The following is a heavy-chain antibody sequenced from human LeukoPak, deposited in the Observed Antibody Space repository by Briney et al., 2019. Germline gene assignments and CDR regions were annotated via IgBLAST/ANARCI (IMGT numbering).Heavy chain of an antibody. D-gene: IGHD2-21*01. CDR3: ARSLIPLGMDV. V-gene: IGHV3-48*03. J-gene: IGHJ6*02. CDR1: GFTFSSYE. CDR2: MSSSGTTI. Sequence: GGSLRLSCAASGFTFSSYEVIWVRQAPGKGLEWVPYMSSSGTTIHYVDSVKGRFRNSRDSAKNTVYLEMNSLRSEDTAVYYCARSLIPLGMDVWGQGTTVTVSS.